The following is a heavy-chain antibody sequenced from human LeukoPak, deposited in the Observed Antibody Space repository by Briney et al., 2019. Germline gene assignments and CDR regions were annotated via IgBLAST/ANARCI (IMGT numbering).Heavy chain of an antibody. CDR1: GFTFSNAW. CDR3: ARGAINSGSYYAYFDY. CDR2: IKSKTDGGTT. V-gene: IGHV3-15*01. D-gene: IGHD1-26*01. Sequence: PGGSLRLSCAASGFTFSNAWMSWVRQAPGKGLEWVGRIKSKTDGGTTDYAAPVKGRFTISRDDSKNTLYLQMNSLRAEDTAVYYCARGAINSGSYYAYFDYWGQGTLVTVSS. J-gene: IGHJ4*02.